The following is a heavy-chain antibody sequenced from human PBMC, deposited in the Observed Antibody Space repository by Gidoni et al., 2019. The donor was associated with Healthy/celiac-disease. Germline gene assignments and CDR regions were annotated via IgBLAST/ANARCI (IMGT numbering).Heavy chain of an antibody. J-gene: IGHJ3*02. CDR3: ARRAAIQLWLEKDDAFDI. D-gene: IGHD5-18*01. Sequence: GSTYYNPSLKSRVTISVDTSKNQFSLKLSSVTAADTAVYYCARRAAIQLWLEKDDAFDIWGQGTMVTVSS. V-gene: IGHV4-39*01. CDR2: GST.